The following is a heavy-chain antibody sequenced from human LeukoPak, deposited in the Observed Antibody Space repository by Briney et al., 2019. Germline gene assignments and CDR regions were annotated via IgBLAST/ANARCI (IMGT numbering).Heavy chain of an antibody. CDR1: GFTVSSNY. CDR2: IYSGGST. Sequence: GGSLRLSCAASGFTVSSNYMSWVRQAPGKGLEWVSVIYSGGSTYYADSVKGRFTISRDNSKNTLYLQMNSLRAEGTAVYYCARDSFFGYRGYFDYWGQGTLVTVSS. V-gene: IGHV3-66*02. J-gene: IGHJ4*02. CDR3: ARDSFFGYRGYFDY. D-gene: IGHD3-3*01.